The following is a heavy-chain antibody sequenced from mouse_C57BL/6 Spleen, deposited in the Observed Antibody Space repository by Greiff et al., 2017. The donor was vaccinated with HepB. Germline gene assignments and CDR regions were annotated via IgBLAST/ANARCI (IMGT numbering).Heavy chain of an antibody. J-gene: IGHJ1*03. CDR2: FYPGSGSI. CDR1: GYTFTEYT. D-gene: IGHD1-1*01. V-gene: IGHV1-62-2*01. Sequence: VQLVESGAELVKPGASVKLSCKASGYTFTEYTIHWVKQRSGQGLEWIGWFYPGSGSIKYNEKFKDKATLTADKSSSTVYMELSRLTSEDSAVYFCARHEDRTVVEDWYFDVWGTGTTVTVSS. CDR3: ARHEDRTVVEDWYFDV.